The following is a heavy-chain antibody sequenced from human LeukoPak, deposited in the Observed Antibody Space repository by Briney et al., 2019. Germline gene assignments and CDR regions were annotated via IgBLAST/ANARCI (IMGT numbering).Heavy chain of an antibody. V-gene: IGHV3-43D*03. CDR3: AKDLRKYYGSGSYDPYYYYMDV. CDR1: GFTFYDYA. J-gene: IGHJ6*03. Sequence: GGSLRLSCAASGFTFYDYAMHWVRQAPGKGLEWVSLISWDGGSTYYADSVKGRFTISRDNSKNSLYLQMNSLRAEDTALYYCAKDLRKYYGSGSYDPYYYYMDVWGKGTTVTVSS. CDR2: ISWDGGST. D-gene: IGHD3-10*01.